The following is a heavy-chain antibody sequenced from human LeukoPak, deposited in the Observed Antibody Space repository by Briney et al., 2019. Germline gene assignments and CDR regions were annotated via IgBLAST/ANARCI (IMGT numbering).Heavy chain of an antibody. CDR1: GFSFSDYI. CDR3: TRRYGDHSGWAGYHDS. Sequence: GGSLRLSCVASGFSFSDYIMHWVRQAPGKGLEYVSAIRSDGSSTVYPNSVKGRFTISRDNSKSTLYLQMGSLRAEDTAVYYCTRRYGDHSGWAGYHDSWGQGTLVTVSS. V-gene: IGHV3-64*01. D-gene: IGHD6-19*01. CDR2: IRSDGSST. J-gene: IGHJ4*02.